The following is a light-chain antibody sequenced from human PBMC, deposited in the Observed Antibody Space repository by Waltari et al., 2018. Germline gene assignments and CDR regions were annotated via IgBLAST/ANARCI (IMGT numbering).Light chain of an antibody. CDR1: QSIKTN. CDR3: QQYNNWPPVFT. CDR2: GAS. Sequence: EIVLTQSPVTLSVSPGERATLPCRASQSIKTNLAWYQQRPGQAPRLLIYGASNRAAGVPARFSGSGSGTDFTLTISSLQSEDFALYYCQQYNNWPPVFTFGPGTKLDIK. V-gene: IGKV3-15*01. J-gene: IGKJ3*01.